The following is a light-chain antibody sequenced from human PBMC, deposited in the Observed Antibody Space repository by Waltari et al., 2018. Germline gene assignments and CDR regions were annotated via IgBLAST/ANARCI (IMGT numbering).Light chain of an antibody. J-gene: IGLJ1*01. CDR2: TNK. Sequence: QSVLTQPPSASGTPGQRVTIPCSASTSNLGRNTVNWYQHTPGTAPKLLIYTNKQRPSGVPDLFSGSKSGTSASLAISGLQSGDEADYYCAAWDDSLRGYVFGTGTRLTVL. CDR3: AAWDDSLRGYV. V-gene: IGLV1-44*01. CDR1: TSNLGRNT.